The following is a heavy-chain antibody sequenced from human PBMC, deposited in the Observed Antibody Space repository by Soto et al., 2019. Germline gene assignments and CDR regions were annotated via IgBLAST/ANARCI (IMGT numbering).Heavy chain of an antibody. V-gene: IGHV6-1*01. CDR1: GDSVSSNSAA. D-gene: IGHD4-4*01. CDR2: TYYRSKWYN. CDR3: ARDRYYSNYYYYGMDV. J-gene: IGHJ6*02. Sequence: SQTLSLTCAISGDSVSSNSAAWNWIRQSPSRGLEWLGRTYYRSKWYNDYAVYVKSRITINPDTSKNQFSLQLNSVTPEDTAVYYCARDRYYSNYYYYGMDVWGQGTTVTVSS.